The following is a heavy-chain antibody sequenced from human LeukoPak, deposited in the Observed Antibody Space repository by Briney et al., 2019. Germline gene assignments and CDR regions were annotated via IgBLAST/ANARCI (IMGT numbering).Heavy chain of an antibody. D-gene: IGHD4-23*01. Sequence: ASVKVSCKASGYTFTSYYMHWVRQAPVQGLEWMGIINPSGGSTSYAQKFQGRVTMTRDMSTSTDYMELSSLRSEDTAVYYCARDNSVEDTAWWFDPWGQGTLVTVSS. CDR3: ARDNSVEDTAWWFDP. CDR2: INPSGGST. V-gene: IGHV1-46*01. J-gene: IGHJ5*02. CDR1: GYTFTSYY.